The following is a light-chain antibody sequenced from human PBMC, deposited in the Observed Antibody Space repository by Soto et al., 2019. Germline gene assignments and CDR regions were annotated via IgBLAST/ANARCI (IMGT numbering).Light chain of an antibody. J-gene: IGKJ2*01. Sequence: DIQLTQSPSTLSAYVGDRVNMTCRASQSISDWLAWYQQKPGKAPELLISDASTLATGVPSRFSGSGSGTEFTLTISSLQTDDFATYYCQQYNSYLMYTFGQG. CDR2: DAS. CDR1: QSISDW. V-gene: IGKV1-5*01. CDR3: QQYNSYLMYT.